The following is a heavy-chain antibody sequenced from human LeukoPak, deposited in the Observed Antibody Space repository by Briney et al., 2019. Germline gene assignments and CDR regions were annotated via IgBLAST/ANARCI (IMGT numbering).Heavy chain of an antibody. V-gene: IGHV3-74*01. J-gene: IGHJ4*02. D-gene: IGHD3-22*01. CDR1: GFTFSSYW. Sequence: PGGSLRLSCAASGFTFSSYWMHWVRQAPGKGLVWVSRINSDGSSTSYADSVKGRFTISRDNAKNTLYLQMNSLRAEDTAVYYCARGHTITMIDPHRHQIDYWGQGTLVTVSS. CDR2: INSDGSST. CDR3: ARGHTITMIDPHRHQIDY.